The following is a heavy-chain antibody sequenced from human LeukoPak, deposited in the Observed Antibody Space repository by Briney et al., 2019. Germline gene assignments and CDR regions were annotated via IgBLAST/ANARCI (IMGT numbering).Heavy chain of an antibody. D-gene: IGHD2-21*02. J-gene: IGHJ4*02. CDR2: ISGSSDVT. Sequence: GGSLRLSCAASGFTFSSYAMNWVRQAPGKGLEWVSTISGSSDVTYYADSVKGRFTISRDNSKNTLSLQMNSLRAEDTALYYCARKRGVTGDYFGYWGQGTLVTVSS. CDR1: GFTFSSYA. V-gene: IGHV3-23*01. CDR3: ARKRGVTGDYFGY.